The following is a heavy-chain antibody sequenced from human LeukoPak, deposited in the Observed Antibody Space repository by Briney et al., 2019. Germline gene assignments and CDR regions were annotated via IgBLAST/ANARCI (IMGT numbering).Heavy chain of an antibody. J-gene: IGHJ5*02. V-gene: IGHV4-30-2*01. Sequence: SQTLSLTCAVSGGSISSGGYSWSWIRQPPGKGLEWIGYIYHSGSTYYNPSLKSRVTISVDRSKNQFSLKLSSVTAADTAVYYCARRSARLDWFDPWGQGTLVTVSS. D-gene: IGHD6-6*01. CDR3: ARRSARLDWFDP. CDR2: IYHSGST. CDR1: GGSISSGGYS.